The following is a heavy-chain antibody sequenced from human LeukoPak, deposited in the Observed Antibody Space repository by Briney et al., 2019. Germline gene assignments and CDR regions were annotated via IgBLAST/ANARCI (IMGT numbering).Heavy chain of an antibody. CDR3: ARPRLGGAFDI. V-gene: IGHV4-39*07. CDR1: GGSISSSSYY. J-gene: IGHJ3*02. Sequence: SETLSLTCTVSGGSISSSSYYWGWIRQPPGKGLEWIGSIYYSGSTYYNPSLKSRVTISVDTSKNQFSLKLSSVTAADTAVYYCARPRLGGAFDIWGQGTMVTVSS. D-gene: IGHD1-26*01. CDR2: IYYSGST.